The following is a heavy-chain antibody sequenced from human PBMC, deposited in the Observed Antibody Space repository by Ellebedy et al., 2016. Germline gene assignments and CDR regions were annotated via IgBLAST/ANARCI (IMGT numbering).Heavy chain of an antibody. CDR1: GLTFSSYW. V-gene: IGHV3-7*03. D-gene: IGHD1-1*01. CDR3: ARGSWNDDRYYFDY. J-gene: IGHJ4*02. CDR2: IKQDGSEK. Sequence: GGSLRLPXAASGLTFSSYWMSWVRQAPGKGLEWVANIKQDGSEKYYVDSVKGRFTISRDNAKNSLYLQMNSLRAEDTAVYYCARGSWNDDRYYFDYWGQGTLVTVSS.